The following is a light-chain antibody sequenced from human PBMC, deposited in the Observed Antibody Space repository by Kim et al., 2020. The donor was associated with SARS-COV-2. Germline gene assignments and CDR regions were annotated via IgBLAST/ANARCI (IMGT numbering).Light chain of an antibody. V-gene: IGKV3-11*01. Sequence: PGERATLSCRASQNIDTHLAWYQQRPGQAPRLLVYDASNRATGVPDRFSGSGSGTDFTLTISSLEPEDFSIYYCQQRNSWPPAVTFGGGTKVDIK. CDR1: QNIDTH. CDR3: QQRNSWPPAVT. J-gene: IGKJ4*01. CDR2: DAS.